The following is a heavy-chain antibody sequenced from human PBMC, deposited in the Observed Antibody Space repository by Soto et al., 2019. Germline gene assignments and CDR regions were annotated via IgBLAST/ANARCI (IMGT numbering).Heavy chain of an antibody. CDR1: GGSISSGGYS. CDR2: IYHSGST. D-gene: IGHD3-9*01. J-gene: IGHJ5*02. Sequence: KPSETLSLTCAVSGGSISSGGYSWSWIRQPPGKGLEWIGYIYHSGSTYYNPSLKSRVTISVDRSKNQFSLKLSSVTAADTAVYYCARGGKRNWLNRATLPGVVNWFDPWGQGTLVTVSS. CDR3: ARGGKRNWLNRATLPGVVNWFDP. V-gene: IGHV4-30-2*01.